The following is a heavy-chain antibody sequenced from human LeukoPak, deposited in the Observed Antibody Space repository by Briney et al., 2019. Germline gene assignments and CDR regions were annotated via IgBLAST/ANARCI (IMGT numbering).Heavy chain of an antibody. J-gene: IGHJ4*02. Sequence: GGSLRLSCAASGFTFSDSAMHWVRQASGKGLEWVGSIRSKANSYATACAASVKGRFTISRDDSKNTAYLQMNSLKTEDTAIYYCTRSGYNYGLGDYWGQGSLVTVSS. CDR3: TRSGYNYGLGDY. V-gene: IGHV3-73*01. CDR1: GFTFSDSA. CDR2: IRSKANSYAT. D-gene: IGHD5-18*01.